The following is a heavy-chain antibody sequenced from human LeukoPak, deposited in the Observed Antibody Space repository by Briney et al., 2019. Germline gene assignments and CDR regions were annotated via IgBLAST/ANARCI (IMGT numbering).Heavy chain of an antibody. CDR3: ARDPGSKDLGPFDY. CDR1: GFTFSTYA. CDR2: ISYDGSRK. Sequence: GGSLRLSCAASGFTFSTYAMHWVRQAPGKGLEWVAAISYDGSRKYYAGSVEGRFTYSRDNSNNMLYLQMNSLSAEDTAVYYCARDPGSKDLGPFDYWGQGTLVTVSS. J-gene: IGHJ4*02. D-gene: IGHD3-10*01. V-gene: IGHV3-30*01.